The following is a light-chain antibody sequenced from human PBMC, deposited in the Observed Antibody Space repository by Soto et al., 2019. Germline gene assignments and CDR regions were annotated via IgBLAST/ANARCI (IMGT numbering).Light chain of an antibody. V-gene: IGKV1-13*02. J-gene: IGKJ2*01. CDR1: QGVSTA. CDR2: DDS. CDR3: HQIDSYPQT. Sequence: AIQLTQSPSSLSSSVGDRVTITCRASQGVSTALAWYQQKPGKAPNLLMYDDSSLESGVPARFSGSGSGTDFTLTISSLQPEDSASYYCHQIDSYPQTFGQGTKLEIK.